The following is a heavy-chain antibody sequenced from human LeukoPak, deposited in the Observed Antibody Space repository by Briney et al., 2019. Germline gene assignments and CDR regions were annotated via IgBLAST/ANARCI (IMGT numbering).Heavy chain of an antibody. D-gene: IGHD6-13*01. CDR1: GFTLSAYA. CDR2: FSGRGATA. J-gene: IGHJ6*02. CDR3: AKSSPFGTTWYGAIDV. Sequence: PGGFLRLSCAASGFTLSAYAMSWVRQAPGKGLEWVSAFSGRGATAYYADSVRGRFTISRDNSKNTLFLQMDSLGADDTAVYYCAKSSPFGTTWYGAIDVWGHGTTVTVSS. V-gene: IGHV3-23*01.